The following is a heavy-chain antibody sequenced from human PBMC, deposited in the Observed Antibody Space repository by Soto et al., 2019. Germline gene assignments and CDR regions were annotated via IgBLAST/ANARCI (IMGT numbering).Heavy chain of an antibody. J-gene: IGHJ4*02. CDR1: GFTFSSYE. D-gene: IGHD3-22*01. V-gene: IGHV3-23*01. Sequence: GGSLRLSCAASGFTFSSYEMSWVRQAPGKGLEWVSAISGSGGSTYYADSVKGRFTISRDNSKNTLYLQMNGLRAEDTAVYYCANGGEYHRSGYAGGYLGQRPMGTLS. CDR2: ISGSGGST. CDR3: ANGGEYHRSGYAGGY.